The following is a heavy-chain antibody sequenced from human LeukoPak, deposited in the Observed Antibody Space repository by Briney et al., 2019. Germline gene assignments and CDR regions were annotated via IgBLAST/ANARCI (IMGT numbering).Heavy chain of an antibody. D-gene: IGHD3-22*01. J-gene: IGHJ6*03. V-gene: IGHV1-2*02. Sequence: GASVKVSCKASGYTFTGYYMRWVRQAPGQGLEWMGWINPNSGGTNYAQKFQGRVTMTRDTSISTAYMELSRLRSDDTAVYYCARDPALLHNHYYMDVWGKGTTVTISS. CDR2: INPNSGGT. CDR1: GYTFTGYY. CDR3: ARDPALLHNHYYMDV.